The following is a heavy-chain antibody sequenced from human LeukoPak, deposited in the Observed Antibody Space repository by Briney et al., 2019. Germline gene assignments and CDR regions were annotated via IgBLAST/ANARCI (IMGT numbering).Heavy chain of an antibody. CDR2: IYYSGST. CDR1: GGSISSYY. V-gene: IGHV4-59*08. Sequence: PSETLSLTCTVSGGSISSYYWSWIRQPPGKGLEWTGYIYYSGSTNYNPSLKSRVTISVDKSKNQFSLKLSSVTAADTAVYYCARQPSGWYRGGWFDPWGQGTLVTVSS. CDR3: ARQPSGWYRGGWFDP. J-gene: IGHJ5*02. D-gene: IGHD6-19*01.